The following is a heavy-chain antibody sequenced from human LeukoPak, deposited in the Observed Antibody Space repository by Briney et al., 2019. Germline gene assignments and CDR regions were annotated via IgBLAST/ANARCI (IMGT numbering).Heavy chain of an antibody. J-gene: IGHJ5*02. CDR2: IYHSGNT. CDR1: GYSISSGYY. CDR3: ARGWIAAAGSYNWFDP. V-gene: IGHV4-38-2*02. Sequence: SETLSLTCTVSGYSISSGYYWGWIRQPPGKGLEWIANIYHSGNTYYNPSLKSRVTISVDTSKNQFSLKLSSVTAADTAVYYCARGWIAAAGSYNWFDPWGQGTLVTVSS. D-gene: IGHD6-13*01.